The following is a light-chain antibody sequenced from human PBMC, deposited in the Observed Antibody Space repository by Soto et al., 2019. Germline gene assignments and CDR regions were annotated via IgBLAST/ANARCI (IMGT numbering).Light chain of an antibody. CDR1: QSIGGW. Sequence: DIQMTKSPSTLSASVGDRVTITCRASQSIGGWLAWYQQKPGKAPKLLIYEASVLQNGVPSRFSGSGSGTEFTLAIDSLQPDDFATYYCQEHNSYIPTFGPGTKVDIK. V-gene: IGKV1-5*03. CDR3: QEHNSYIPT. CDR2: EAS. J-gene: IGKJ1*01.